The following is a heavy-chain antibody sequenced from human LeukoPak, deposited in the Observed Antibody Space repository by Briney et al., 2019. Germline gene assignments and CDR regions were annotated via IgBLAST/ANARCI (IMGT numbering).Heavy chain of an antibody. J-gene: IGHJ4*02. CDR3: ARDPRGSYHYDY. CDR1: GFTFSSYS. V-gene: IGHV3-21*01. Sequence: SGGSLRLSCAASGFTFSSYSMNWVRQAPGKGLDWVSSISSSSNYIHYSDSVKGRFTTSRDNAKGSLYLQMDSLTAEDTAVYHCARDPRGSYHYDYWGQGTLVTVSS. CDR2: ISSSSNYI. D-gene: IGHD1-26*01.